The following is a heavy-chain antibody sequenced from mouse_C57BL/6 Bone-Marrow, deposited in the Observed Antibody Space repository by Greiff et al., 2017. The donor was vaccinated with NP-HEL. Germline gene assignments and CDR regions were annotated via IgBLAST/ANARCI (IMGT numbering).Heavy chain of an antibody. D-gene: IGHD2-4*01. CDR3: ARRLRRGFDY. CDR1: GYSITSGYY. Sequence: EVQLVESGPGLVKPSQSLSLTCSVTGYSITSGYYWNWIRQFPGNKLEWMGYISYDGSNNYNPSLKNRISITRDTSKNQFFLKLNSVTTEDTATYYCARRLRRGFDYWGQGTTLTVSS. V-gene: IGHV3-6*01. CDR2: ISYDGSN. J-gene: IGHJ2*01.